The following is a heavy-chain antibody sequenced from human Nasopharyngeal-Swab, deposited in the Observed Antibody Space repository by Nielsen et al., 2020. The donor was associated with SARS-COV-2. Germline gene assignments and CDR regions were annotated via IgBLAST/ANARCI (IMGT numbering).Heavy chain of an antibody. CDR2: TNDGGDIT. Sequence: GEALKISCAAPGITFSHYAMNWVRQEPGEGLEWGPGTNDGGDITNYADSVKGWFTVSRDNSKNTLYLQMNSLRADDTAVYHCAKNLPEGWDSYYWYFDLWGRGTLVTVSS. D-gene: IGHD6-19*01. J-gene: IGHJ2*01. CDR3: AKNLPEGWDSYYWYFDL. CDR1: GITFSHYA. V-gene: IGHV3-23*01.